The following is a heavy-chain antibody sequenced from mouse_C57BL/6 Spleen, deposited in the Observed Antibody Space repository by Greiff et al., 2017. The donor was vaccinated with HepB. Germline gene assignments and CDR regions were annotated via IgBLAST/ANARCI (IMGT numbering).Heavy chain of an antibody. CDR3: ARGLLRYFDY. V-gene: IGHV1-69*01. D-gene: IGHD1-1*01. Sequence: QVQLQQPGAELVMPGASVKLSCKASGYTFTSYWMHWVKQRPGQGLEWIGEIDPSDSYTNYNQKFKGKSTLTVDKSSSTAYMQLSSLTSEDSAVYYCARGLLRYFDYWGKGTTLTVSS. J-gene: IGHJ2*01. CDR1: GYTFTSYW. CDR2: IDPSDSYT.